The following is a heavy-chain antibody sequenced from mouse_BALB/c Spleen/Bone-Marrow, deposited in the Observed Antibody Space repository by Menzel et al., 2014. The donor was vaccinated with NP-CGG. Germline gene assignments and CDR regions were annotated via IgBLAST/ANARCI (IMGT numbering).Heavy chain of an antibody. CDR3: ARRRGGAMNY. Sequence: QVQLKESGAELVMPGASVKMSCKASGYTFTDYWMHWVKQRPGQGPEWIGAIDTSDSYTSYHQKFRGKATWTVDESSSKARMQLSSLTSEDCAVYYWARRRGGAMNYGGQGASVTVSS. J-gene: IGHJ4*01. V-gene: IGHV1-69*01. CDR1: GYTFTDYW. CDR2: IDTSDSYT.